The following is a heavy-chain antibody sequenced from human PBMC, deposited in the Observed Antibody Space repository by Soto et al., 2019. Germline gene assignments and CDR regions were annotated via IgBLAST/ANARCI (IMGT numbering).Heavy chain of an antibody. CDR3: ARVSGKVVQDDLHHYYYGMDV. D-gene: IGHD2-2*01. CDR2: IYPGDSDT. J-gene: IGHJ6*02. CDR1: GYSFTSYW. Sequence: GESLKISCKGSGYSFTSYWIGWVRQMPGKGLEWMGIIYPGDSDTGYSPSFQGQVTISADKSISTAYLQWSSLKASDTAMYYCARVSGKVVQDDLHHYYYGMDVWGQGTTVTVSS. V-gene: IGHV5-51*01.